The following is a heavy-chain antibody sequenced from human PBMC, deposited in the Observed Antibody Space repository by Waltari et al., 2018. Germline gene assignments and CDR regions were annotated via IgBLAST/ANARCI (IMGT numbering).Heavy chain of an antibody. J-gene: IGHJ3*02. CDR3: VLSRPGSYAFDI. D-gene: IGHD3-10*01. CDR1: GYTFTSYD. V-gene: IGHV1-8*01. Sequence: QVQLVQSGAEVKKPGASVKVSCKASGYTFTSYDINWVRQATGQGLEWMGWMNPNSGNTGYAQKFQGRVTMTRNTSISTAYMGLSSLRSEDTAVYYCVLSRPGSYAFDIWGQGTMVTVSS. CDR2: MNPNSGNT.